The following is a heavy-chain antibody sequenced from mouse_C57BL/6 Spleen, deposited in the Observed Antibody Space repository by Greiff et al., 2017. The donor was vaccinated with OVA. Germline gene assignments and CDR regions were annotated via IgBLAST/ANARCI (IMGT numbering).Heavy chain of an antibody. D-gene: IGHD2-12*01. V-gene: IGHV1-59*01. Sequence: QVQLKQPGAELVRPGTSVKLSCKASGYTFTSYWMHWVKQRPGQGLEWIGVIDPSDSYTNYNQKFKGKATLTVDTSSSTAYMQLSSLTSEDSAVYYCARGVLRRYFDVWGTGTTVTVSS. J-gene: IGHJ1*03. CDR3: ARGVLRRYFDV. CDR1: GYTFTSYW. CDR2: IDPSDSYT.